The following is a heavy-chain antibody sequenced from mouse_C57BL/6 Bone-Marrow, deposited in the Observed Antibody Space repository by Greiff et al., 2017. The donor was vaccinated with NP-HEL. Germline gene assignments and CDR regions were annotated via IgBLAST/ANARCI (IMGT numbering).Heavy chain of an antibody. Sequence: VQLQQSGAELARPGASVKLSCKASGYTFTSYGISWVKQRTGQGLEWIGEIYPRSGNTYYNEKFKGKATLTADKSSSTAYMELRSLTSEDSAVYFCARWVYYSNLYWYFDVWGTGTTVTVSS. CDR3: ARWVYYSNLYWYFDV. CDR2: IYPRSGNT. CDR1: GYTFTSYG. J-gene: IGHJ1*03. D-gene: IGHD2-5*01. V-gene: IGHV1-81*01.